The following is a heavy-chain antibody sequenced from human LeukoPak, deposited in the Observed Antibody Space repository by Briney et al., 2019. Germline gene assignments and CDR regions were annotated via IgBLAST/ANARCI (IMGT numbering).Heavy chain of an antibody. CDR1: GFTFSDYY. J-gene: IGHJ4*02. V-gene: IGHV3-11*01. D-gene: IGHD3-22*01. Sequence: GGSLRLSCAASGFTFSDYYMSWIRHTPGKGLERVSYISSSGSTIYYADSVKCRFTISRHNAKNLLYLKMNSLRAENTAVYYCARVNYYDSSGYGVDYWGQGTLVTVSS. CDR3: ARVNYYDSSGYGVDY. CDR2: ISSSGSTI.